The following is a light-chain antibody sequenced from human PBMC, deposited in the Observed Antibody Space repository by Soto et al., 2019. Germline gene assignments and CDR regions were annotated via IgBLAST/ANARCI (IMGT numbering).Light chain of an antibody. V-gene: IGLV1-47*02. CDR3: AAWDDSLSGHVV. CDR1: SSNIKSNY. J-gene: IGLJ2*01. CDR2: STN. Sequence: QSVLTQPPSASGTPGQRVTISCSGSSSNIKSNYVYWYQQLPGTAPKLIIYSTNQRPSGVPDRFSASKSGTSASLAISGLRSEDEADYYCAAWDDSLSGHVVFGGETKLTVL.